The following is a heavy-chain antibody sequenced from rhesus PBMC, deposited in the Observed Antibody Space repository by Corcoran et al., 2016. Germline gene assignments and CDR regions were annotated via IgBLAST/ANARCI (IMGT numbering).Heavy chain of an antibody. V-gene: IGHV2-174*01. CDR1: GFTLTTSGKG. Sequence: QVTLKESGPALVKPTQTLTLTCTFSGFTLTTSGKGVGWIREPPGKALEWLALIYWDDDKRYSTSLKNRHTISKDISKSQVVLTVTNMDPVDTATYYCARGNWNYRTFDFWGQGLRVTVSS. J-gene: IGHJ3*01. D-gene: IGHD1-26*01. CDR3: ARGNWNYRTFDF. CDR2: IYWDDDK.